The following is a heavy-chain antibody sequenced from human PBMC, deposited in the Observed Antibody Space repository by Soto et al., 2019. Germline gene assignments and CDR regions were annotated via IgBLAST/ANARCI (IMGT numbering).Heavy chain of an antibody. CDR1: GFTFSSYA. V-gene: IGHV3-23*01. Sequence: DVQLLESGGGLVQPEGSLRLSCAASGFTFSSYAMGWVRQGPGKGLEWVAVVSIGGSTHYADSVRGRFTISRDNSKNTLSLQMNSLTAEDTAVYFCAKRRGAGGHFDYWGQGALATVSS. CDR3: AKRRGAGGHFDY. D-gene: IGHD2-15*01. J-gene: IGHJ4*02. CDR2: VSIGGST.